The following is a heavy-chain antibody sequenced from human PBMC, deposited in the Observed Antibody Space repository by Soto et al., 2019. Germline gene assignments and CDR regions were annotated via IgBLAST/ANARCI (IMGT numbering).Heavy chain of an antibody. V-gene: IGHV4-39*01. Sequence: SETLSLTCTVSGGSISSSSYYWGWIRQPPGKGLEWIGSIYYSGSTYYNPSLKSRVTISRDTSKNQFSLRLTSVTAADTAVYYCGKILVGATGHTDADSWGPGTLVTVSS. CDR2: IYYSGST. CDR1: GGSISSSSYY. CDR3: GKILVGATGHTDADS. D-gene: IGHD2-15*01. J-gene: IGHJ4*02.